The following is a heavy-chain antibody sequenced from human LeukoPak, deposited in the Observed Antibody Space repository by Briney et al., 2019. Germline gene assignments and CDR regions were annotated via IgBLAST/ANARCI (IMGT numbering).Heavy chain of an antibody. CDR3: TKDSVAAAGTAWFDP. J-gene: IGHJ5*02. CDR2: ISHNGDRI. CDR1: GYTFSNYA. D-gene: IGHD6-13*01. Sequence: GGSLRLSCAASGYTFSNYAMTWVRQAPGKRLEWVSGISHNGDRIYYADSVKGRFTISRDNSKNTLYLQMNSLRPEDTALYYCTKDSVAAAGTAWFDPWGQGTLVTVSS. V-gene: IGHV3-23*01.